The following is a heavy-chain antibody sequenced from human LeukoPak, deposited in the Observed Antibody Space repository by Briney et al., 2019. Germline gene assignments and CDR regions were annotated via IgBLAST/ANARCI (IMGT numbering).Heavy chain of an antibody. CDR1: GGTFSSYA. J-gene: IGHJ4*02. CDR2: IIPILGIA. Sequence: SVKVSCKASGGTFSSYAISWVRQAPGQGLEWMGRIIPILGIANYAQKFQGRVTITADKSTTTAYMELSSLRSEDTAFYYCASSFCGGDCYTFDYWGQGTLVTASS. V-gene: IGHV1-69*04. CDR3: ASSFCGGDCYTFDY. D-gene: IGHD2-21*02.